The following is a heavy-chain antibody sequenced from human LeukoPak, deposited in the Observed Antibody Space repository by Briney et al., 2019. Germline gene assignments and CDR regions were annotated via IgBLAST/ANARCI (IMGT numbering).Heavy chain of an antibody. V-gene: IGHV3-30-3*01. D-gene: IGHD6-13*01. CDR1: GFTFSSYA. CDR3: ARDLIAAAGIPNFQH. CDR2: ISYDGSNK. Sequence: GRSLRLSYAASGFTFSSYAMHWVRQAPGKGLEWVAVISYDGSNKYYADSVKGRFTISRDNSKNTLYLQMNSLRAEDTAVYYCARDLIAAAGIPNFQHWGQGTLVTVSS. J-gene: IGHJ1*01.